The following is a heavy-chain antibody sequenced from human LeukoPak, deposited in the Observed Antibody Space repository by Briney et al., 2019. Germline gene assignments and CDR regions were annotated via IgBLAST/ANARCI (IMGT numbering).Heavy chain of an antibody. CDR3: ARAPMVGATILPHF. CDR2: MYTTETP. Sequence: SETLSLTCTVSGGSISSCYWSWIRQPAGKGLEWIGRMYTTETPNYNPSLKSRVTMSVDTSKNQFSLRLTSVTAADTAVYYCARAPMVGATILPHFWGQGTLVTVSS. V-gene: IGHV4-4*07. J-gene: IGHJ4*02. D-gene: IGHD1-26*01. CDR1: GGSISSCY.